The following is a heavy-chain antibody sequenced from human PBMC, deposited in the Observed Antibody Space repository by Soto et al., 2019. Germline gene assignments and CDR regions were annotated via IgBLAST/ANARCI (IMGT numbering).Heavy chain of an antibody. V-gene: IGHV3-9*01. CDR2: ISWNSGSI. D-gene: IGHD3-3*01. CDR3: AKDSRADYDFSLYGMDV. CDR1: GFTFDDYA. J-gene: IGHJ6*02. Sequence: GGSLRLSCAASGFTFDDYAMHWVRQAPGKGLEWVSGISWNSGSIGYADSVKGRFTIPRDNAKNSLYLQMNSLRAEDTALYYCAKDSRADYDFSLYGMDVWGQGTTVTVSS.